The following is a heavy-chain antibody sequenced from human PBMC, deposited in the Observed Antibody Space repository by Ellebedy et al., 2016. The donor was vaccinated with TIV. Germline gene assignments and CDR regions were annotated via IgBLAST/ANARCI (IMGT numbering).Heavy chain of an antibody. V-gene: IGHV4-59*01. CDR1: GGSIGSYS. Sequence: MPSETLSLTCTVSGGSIGSYSWSWIRQPPGKGLEWIGYVYYGGSTNYNPSFKSRVTISVDTSKNQFFLKLHSVNAADTAVYYCAREDGGMDVWGQGATVTVSS. CDR2: VYYGGST. J-gene: IGHJ6*02. CDR3: AREDGGMDV.